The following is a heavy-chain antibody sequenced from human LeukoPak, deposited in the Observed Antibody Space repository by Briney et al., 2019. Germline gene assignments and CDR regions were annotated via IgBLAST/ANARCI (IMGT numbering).Heavy chain of an antibody. J-gene: IGHJ6*03. V-gene: IGHV3-11*04. CDR1: GFTFSDYY. D-gene: IGHD1-1*01. CDR3: AKVDLERVYYYMDV. CDR2: ISSSGSTI. Sequence: GGSLRLSCAASGFTFSDYYMSWIRQAPGKGLEWVSYISSSGSTIYYADSVKGRFTISRDNAKNSLYLQMNSLRAEDTAVYYCAKVDLERVYYYMDVWGKGTTVTVYS.